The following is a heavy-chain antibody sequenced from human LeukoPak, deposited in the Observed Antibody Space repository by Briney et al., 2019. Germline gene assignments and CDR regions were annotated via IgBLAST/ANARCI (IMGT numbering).Heavy chain of an antibody. CDR3: ARDWPTPKPYYYYYYGMDV. V-gene: IGHV1-46*01. D-gene: IGHD2-15*01. CDR2: INPTSGST. Sequence: GASLKVSCKASGYTFTCYYMHWARQAPGQGLEWMGIINPTSGSTSYAQKFQGRVTMTRDTSTSTVYMVLSSLRSEDTAVYYCARDWPTPKPYYYYYYGMDVWGQGTTVTVSS. J-gene: IGHJ6*02. CDR1: GYTFTCYY.